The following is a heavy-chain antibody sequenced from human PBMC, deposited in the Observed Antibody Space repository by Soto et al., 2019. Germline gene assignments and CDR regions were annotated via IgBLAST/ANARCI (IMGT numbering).Heavy chain of an antibody. CDR2: IIPIFGTA. J-gene: IGHJ5*02. CDR3: ARGPPGFGVVINWFDP. Sequence: QVQLVQSGAEVKKPGSSVKVSCKASGGTFSSYAISWVRQAPGQGLEWMGGIIPIFGTANYAQKFQGRVTITADEXTXXAYMELSSLRSEDTAVYYCARGPPGFGVVINWFDPWGQGTLVTVSS. CDR1: GGTFSSYA. D-gene: IGHD3-3*01. V-gene: IGHV1-69*12.